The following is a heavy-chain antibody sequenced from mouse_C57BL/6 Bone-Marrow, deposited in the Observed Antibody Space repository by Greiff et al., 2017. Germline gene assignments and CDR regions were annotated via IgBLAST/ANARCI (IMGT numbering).Heavy chain of an antibody. Sequence: QVQLQQSGAELARPGASVKLSCKASGYTFTSYGISWVKQRTGQGLEWIGEIYPRSGNTYYNEKFKGKATLTADKSSSTAYMELRSLTSEDSAVYFCARGGALLWLRGSWFAYWGQGTLVTVSA. D-gene: IGHD2-2*01. CDR1: GYTFTSYG. CDR2: IYPRSGNT. V-gene: IGHV1-81*01. CDR3: ARGGALLWLRGSWFAY. J-gene: IGHJ3*01.